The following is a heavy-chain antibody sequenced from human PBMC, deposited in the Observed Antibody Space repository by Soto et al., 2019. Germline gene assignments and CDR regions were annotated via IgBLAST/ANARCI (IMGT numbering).Heavy chain of an antibody. CDR1: GGSISSSSYY. Sequence: SETLSLTCTVSGGSISSSSYYWGWIRQPPGKGLEWIGSIYYSGSTYYNPSLKSPVTISVDTSKNQFSLKLSSVTAADTAVYYCARHVMIVATITDWFDPWSQGTLVTVSS. V-gene: IGHV4-39*01. J-gene: IGHJ5*02. D-gene: IGHD5-12*01. CDR3: ARHVMIVATITDWFDP. CDR2: IYYSGST.